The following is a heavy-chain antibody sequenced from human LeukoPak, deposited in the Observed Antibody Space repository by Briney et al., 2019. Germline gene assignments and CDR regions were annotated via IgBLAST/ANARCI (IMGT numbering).Heavy chain of an antibody. D-gene: IGHD5-12*01. CDR3: ARQERFIVATTGELGY. Sequence: SETLSLTCTLSGGSISSSSYYWGWIRQPPGKRLEWIGSIYYSGSTYYNPSLKSRVTISVDTSKNQFSLKLSSVTAADTAVYYCARQERFIVATTGELGYWGQGTLVTVSS. V-gene: IGHV4-39*01. CDR2: IYYSGST. J-gene: IGHJ4*02. CDR1: GGSISSSSYY.